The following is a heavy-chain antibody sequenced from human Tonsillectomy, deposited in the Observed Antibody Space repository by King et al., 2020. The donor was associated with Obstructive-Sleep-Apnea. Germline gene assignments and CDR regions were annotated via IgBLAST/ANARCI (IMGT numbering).Heavy chain of an antibody. J-gene: IGHJ1*01. Sequence: HVQLVESGGGVVQPGRSLRLSCAASGFTFTNFPIHWVRQAPGKGLEWVALISPDGRKQYYADSVKGRFTISRDTSKNTVYLQMISLRCEDTAVYYCAREELISGMVTNGYFRHWGQGTLVTVSS. CDR1: GFTFTNFP. V-gene: IGHV3-30*01. CDR3: AREELISGMVTNGYFRH. D-gene: IGHD3-3*01. CDR2: ISPDGRKQ.